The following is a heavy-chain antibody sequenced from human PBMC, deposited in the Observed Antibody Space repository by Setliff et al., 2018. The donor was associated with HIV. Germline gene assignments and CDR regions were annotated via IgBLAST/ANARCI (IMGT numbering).Heavy chain of an antibody. CDR1: GGTFSSYA. V-gene: IGHV1-69*05. CDR3: ARSPYGDYGLDY. J-gene: IGHJ4*02. D-gene: IGHD4-17*01. Sequence: ASVKVSCKASGGTFSSYAISWVRQAPGQGLEWMGGIIPIFGTANYAQKFQGRVTITTDESTSTAYMELSSLRSEDTAVYYCARSPYGDYGLDYWGQGTLVTVSS. CDR2: IIPIFGTA.